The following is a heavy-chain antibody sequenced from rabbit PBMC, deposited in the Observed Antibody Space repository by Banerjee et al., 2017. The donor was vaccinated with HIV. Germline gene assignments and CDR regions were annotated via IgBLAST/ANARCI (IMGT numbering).Heavy chain of an antibody. V-gene: IGHV1S40*01. Sequence: QSLEESGGDLVKPGASLTLTCTASGFSFSSYWIYWVRQAPGKGLEWIACIWPGSSGSTWYASWAKGRFTISKTSSTVDLKMTSLTAADTATHFCARSDYGDALDPWGPGTLVTVS. D-gene: IGHD2-1*01. CDR2: IWPGSSGST. J-gene: IGHJ2*02. CDR3: ARSDYGDALDP. CDR1: GFSFSSYW.